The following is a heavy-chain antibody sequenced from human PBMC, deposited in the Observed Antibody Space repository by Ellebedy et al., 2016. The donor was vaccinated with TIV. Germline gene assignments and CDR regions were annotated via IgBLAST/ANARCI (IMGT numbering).Heavy chain of an antibody. CDR3: AAAHYYFYGKDV. CDR2: ISSSGTTK. J-gene: IGHJ6*02. CDR1: GFPFSSFE. Sequence: GESLKISCAASGFPFSSFEFNWVRQSPGKGLEWVSYISSSGTTKYYADSVKGRFTISRDNAKNSLYMQMNSLRAEDTAVNYCAAAHYYFYGKDVWGQGTRVTVSS. V-gene: IGHV3-48*03. D-gene: IGHD2-15*01.